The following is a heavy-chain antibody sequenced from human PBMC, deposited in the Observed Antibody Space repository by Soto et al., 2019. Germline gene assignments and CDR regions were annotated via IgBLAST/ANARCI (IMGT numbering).Heavy chain of an antibody. CDR1: GFTFSSYG. J-gene: IGHJ4*02. V-gene: IGHV3-33*01. D-gene: IGHD3-22*01. CDR3: ARAREYYYDSSGAIDY. CDR2: IWYDGSNK. Sequence: PGGSLRLSCAASGFTFSSYGMHWVRQAPGKGLEWGAVIWYDGSNKYYADSVKGRFTISRDNSKNTLYLQMNSLRAEDTAVYYCARAREYYYDSSGAIDYWGQGTLVTVSS.